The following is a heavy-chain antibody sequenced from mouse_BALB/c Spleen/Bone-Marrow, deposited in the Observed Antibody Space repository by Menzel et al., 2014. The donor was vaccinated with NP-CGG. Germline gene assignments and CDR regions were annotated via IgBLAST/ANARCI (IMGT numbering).Heavy chain of an antibody. V-gene: IGHV2-9*02. CDR2: RWAGGST. D-gene: IGHD1-2*01. J-gene: IGHJ2*01. Sequence: QAQLKESGPGLVAPSQSLSITCTVSGFSLISSGVHWVRQPPGKGLEWLGVRWAGGSTNYKSAFMSRLSISKDNSKSQVFLKMNRLQPDDTAMYFCARGGAFITSAYDYWGQGPTLTVPS. CDR3: ARGGAFITSAYDY. CDR1: GFSLISSG.